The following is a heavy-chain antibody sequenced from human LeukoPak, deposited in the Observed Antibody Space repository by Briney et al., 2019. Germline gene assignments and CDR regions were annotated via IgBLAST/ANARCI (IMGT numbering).Heavy chain of an antibody. V-gene: IGHV3-23*01. Sequence: GGSLRLSCAASGFTFSSYAMSWVRQAPGKGLEWVSAISSSGDNTYHADSVKGRFTISRDSSKNLLFLQMNSLRADDTAVYYCARVTAFCGGDCYSYFDYWGQGTLVTVSS. CDR2: ISSSGDNT. CDR1: GFTFSSYA. D-gene: IGHD2-21*02. CDR3: ARVTAFCGGDCYSYFDY. J-gene: IGHJ4*02.